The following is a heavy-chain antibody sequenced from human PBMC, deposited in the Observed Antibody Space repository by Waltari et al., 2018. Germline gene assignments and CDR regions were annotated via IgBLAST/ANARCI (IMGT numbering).Heavy chain of an antibody. D-gene: IGHD3-10*01. V-gene: IGHV3-53*01. CDR2: VYSDGGT. Sequence: EVQLVESGGGLIHPGGSLRLACTASGFSVSDTYMCWVRPPPGKGLEWVAVVYSDGGTYYTDSVKGRFITSRDNSKNTLYLQMNSLRAEDTAVYYCARDAPDGTGPFDYWGQGTLVTVSS. CDR3: ARDAPDGTGPFDY. J-gene: IGHJ4*02. CDR1: GFSVSDTY.